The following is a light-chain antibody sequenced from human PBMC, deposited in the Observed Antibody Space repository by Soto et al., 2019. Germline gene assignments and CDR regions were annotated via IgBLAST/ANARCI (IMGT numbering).Light chain of an antibody. CDR2: GNS. V-gene: IGLV1-40*01. J-gene: IGLJ2*01. CDR3: QSYDSSLSGHAV. CDR1: SSNIGAGYD. Sequence: QSVLTQPPSVSGAPGQRVTISCTGSSSNIGAGYDVHWYQHLPGTAPKLLIYGNSNRPSGVPDRFSGSKSGTSASLALTGLQAEDEADYYCQSYDSSLSGHAVFGGGTKLTVL.